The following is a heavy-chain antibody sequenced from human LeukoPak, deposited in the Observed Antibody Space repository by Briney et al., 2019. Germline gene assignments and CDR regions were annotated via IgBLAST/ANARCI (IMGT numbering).Heavy chain of an antibody. CDR3: ARQVAIVEPTDPNWFDS. Sequence: SETLSLTCNVSGDSIGSSSYYGGWIRQTPEKGLEWIGSIFYSGSTYYTPSLKSRVSMSLDTSKNQFSLRLTSVTAADTAVYYCARQVAIVEPTDPNWFDSWGQGTLVTVSS. CDR1: GDSIGSSSYY. CDR2: IFYSGST. J-gene: IGHJ5*01. V-gene: IGHV4-39*07. D-gene: IGHD1-26*01.